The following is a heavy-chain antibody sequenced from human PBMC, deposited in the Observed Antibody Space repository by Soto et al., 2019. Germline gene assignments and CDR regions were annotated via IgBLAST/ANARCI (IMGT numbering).Heavy chain of an antibody. V-gene: IGHV3-23*01. CDR1: GFTFSSYA. CDR3: AKVWDFYYSSGSTWAPYYFDY. CDR2: ISGSGGST. J-gene: IGHJ4*02. Sequence: GGSLRLSCAASGFTFSSYAMSWARQAPGKGLEWVSAISGSGGSTYYADSVKGRLTSSRDNSKNTLYLQMNSLRAEDTAVYYCAKVWDFYYSSGSTWAPYYFDYWGQGTLVTVSS. D-gene: IGHD3-22*01.